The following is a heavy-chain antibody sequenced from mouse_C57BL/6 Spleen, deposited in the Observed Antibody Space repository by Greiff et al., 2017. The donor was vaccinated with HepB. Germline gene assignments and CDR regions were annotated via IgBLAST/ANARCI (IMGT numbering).Heavy chain of an antibody. V-gene: IGHV2-2*01. CDR2: IWSGGST. CDR1: GFSLTSYG. J-gene: IGHJ4*01. D-gene: IGHD2-5*01. Sequence: VQVVESGPGLVQPSQSLSITCTVSGFSLTSYGVHWVRQSPGKGLEWLGVIWSGGSTDYNAAFISRLSISKDNSKSQVFFKMNSLQADDTAIYYCARNFYYSNGHYYAMDYWGQGTSVTVSS. CDR3: ARNFYYSNGHYYAMDY.